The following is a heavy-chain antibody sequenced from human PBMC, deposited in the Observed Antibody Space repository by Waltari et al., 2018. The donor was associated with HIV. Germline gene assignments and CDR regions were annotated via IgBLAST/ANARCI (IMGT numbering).Heavy chain of an antibody. CDR2: ISSSSDTI. CDR3: TRDRTYGPLRYFDY. V-gene: IGHV3-48*02. CDR1: GFTFSNYN. J-gene: IGHJ4*02. Sequence: EVQLVESGGGLVQPGGSLSLSCAASGFTFSNYNFNWVRQAPGEGLEWFSDISSSSDTIYYADAVKGRFTISRDNAKNSLYLQMNSLRDEDTAVYYCTRDRTYGPLRYFDYWGQGTLVTVSS. D-gene: IGHD3-10*01.